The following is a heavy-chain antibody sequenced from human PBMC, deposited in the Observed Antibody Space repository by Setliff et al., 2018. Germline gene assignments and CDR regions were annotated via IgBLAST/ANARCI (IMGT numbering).Heavy chain of an antibody. CDR3: ARAPGTVVVPPSRSAFDI. D-gene: IGHD2-2*01. CDR1: GYTFSNYG. Sequence: ASVKVSCKASGYTFSNYGISWVRQAPGQGLEWMGWISAYNGYIIYAQKLQGRVTMTTDTSTSTAYMEVRSLRSDDTAVYYCARAPGTVVVPPSRSAFDIWGQATMVTASS. J-gene: IGHJ3*02. CDR2: ISAYNGYI. V-gene: IGHV1-18*01.